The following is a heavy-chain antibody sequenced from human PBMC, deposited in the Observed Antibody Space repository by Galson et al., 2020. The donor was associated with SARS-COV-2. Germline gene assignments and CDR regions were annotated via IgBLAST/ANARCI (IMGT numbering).Heavy chain of an antibody. V-gene: IGHV3-30*02. CDR2: IRYDGSNK. J-gene: IGHJ6*02. CDR1: GFTFSSYG. D-gene: IGHD5-18*01. CDR3: AKRFGTAPLYYYYGMDV. Sequence: GESLKISCAASGFTFSSYGMHWVRQAPGKGLEWVAFIRYDGSNKYYADSVKGRFTISRDNSKNTLYLQMNSLRAEDTAVYYCAKRFGTAPLYYYYGMDVWGQGTTVTVSS.